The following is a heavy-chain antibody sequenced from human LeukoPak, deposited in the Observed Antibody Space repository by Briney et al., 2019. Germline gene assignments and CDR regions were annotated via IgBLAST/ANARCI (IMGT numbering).Heavy chain of an antibody. V-gene: IGHV3-23*01. CDR1: GFTLSSYA. Sequence: PGGSLRLSCAASGFTLSSYAMSWVRQAPGKGMEWVSAISDSGNTYHTDSVKGRFTISRDSSKITLFLQMYRLRPEDAAVYYCAKAPVTTCRGAYCFPFDYCGQGTLVTVSS. CDR3: AKAPVTTCRGAYCFPFDY. J-gene: IGHJ4*02. D-gene: IGHD2-21*01. CDR2: ISDSGNT.